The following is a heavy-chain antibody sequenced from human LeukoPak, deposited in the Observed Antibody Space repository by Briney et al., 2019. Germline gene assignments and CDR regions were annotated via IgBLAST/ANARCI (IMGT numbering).Heavy chain of an antibody. CDR2: IYYSGST. CDR3: ARRPTSSGYDPPFDY. D-gene: IGHD5-12*01. J-gene: IGHJ4*02. V-gene: IGHV4-39*01. Sequence: PSETLSLTCTVSGGAISSSSYYWGWIRQPPGKGLEWIESIYYSGSTYYNPSLKSRVTISVDTSKNQFSLKLSSVTAADTAVYYCARRPTSSGYDPPFDYWGQGTLVTVSS. CDR1: GGAISSSSYY.